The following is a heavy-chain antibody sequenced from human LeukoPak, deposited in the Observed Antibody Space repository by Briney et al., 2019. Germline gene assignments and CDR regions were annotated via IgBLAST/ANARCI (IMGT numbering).Heavy chain of an antibody. Sequence: ASVKVSCKASGDGFNNYGVSWVRQAPGQGLEWMGWITNYNGNIYYEQNFQGRITMTADSSTNTVNMELRSLTSDATADYFCARDRKSGSRSVDALDIWGQGTMVTVSA. V-gene: IGHV1-18*01. D-gene: IGHD1-14*01. CDR3: ARDRKSGSRSVDALDI. J-gene: IGHJ3*02. CDR2: ITNYNGNI. CDR1: GDGFNNYG.